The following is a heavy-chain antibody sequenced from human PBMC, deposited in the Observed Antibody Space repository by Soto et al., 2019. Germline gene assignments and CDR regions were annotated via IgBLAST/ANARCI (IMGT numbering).Heavy chain of an antibody. Sequence: EVQLLESGGDLVQPGGSLRLSCVASGITFGSRAMSWVRQSPGKGLVWVSRISGDGSSTNYADSVKGRFTISRDNAKNTVYLQIDSLRAEDTAVYYCARSLPGTYGAFDLWGQGTMVTVSS. J-gene: IGHJ3*01. V-gene: IGHV3-74*01. CDR2: ISGDGSST. CDR3: ARSLPGTYGAFDL. D-gene: IGHD1-7*01. CDR1: GITFGSRA.